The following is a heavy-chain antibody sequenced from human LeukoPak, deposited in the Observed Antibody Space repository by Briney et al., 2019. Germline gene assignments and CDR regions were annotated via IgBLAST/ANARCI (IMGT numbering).Heavy chain of an antibody. CDR3: ARRDSGGYGYFDL. V-gene: IGHV4-34*01. J-gene: IGHJ2*01. Sequence: SETLSLTCAVYGGSFSGYYWSWIRQPPGKGLEWIGEINHSGSTSYNPSLKSRVTISVDTSKNQFSLRLTSLTAADTAVYYCARRDSGGYGYFDLWGRGTLVTVSS. CDR1: GGSFSGYY. CDR2: INHSGST. D-gene: IGHD6-19*01.